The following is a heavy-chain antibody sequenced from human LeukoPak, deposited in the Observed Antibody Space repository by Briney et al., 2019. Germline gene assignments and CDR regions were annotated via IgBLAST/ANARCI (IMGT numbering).Heavy chain of an antibody. CDR2: IYSGGST. V-gene: IGHV3-66*01. CDR3: ARAVTMALSFDI. D-gene: IGHD3-10*01. Sequence: GGSLRLSCAASAFTVSSNYMSWVRQAPGKGLEWVSVIYSGGSTYYADSVKGRFTISRDNSKNTLYLQMNSLRVEDTAVYYCARAVTMALSFDIWGQGTMVTVSS. J-gene: IGHJ3*02. CDR1: AFTVSSNY.